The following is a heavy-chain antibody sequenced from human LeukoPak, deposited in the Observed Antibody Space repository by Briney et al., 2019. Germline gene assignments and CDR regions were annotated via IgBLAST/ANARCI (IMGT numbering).Heavy chain of an antibody. V-gene: IGHV3-48*03. Sequence: PGGSLRLSCAASGFTFSSYEMNWVPQAPGKGLEWVSYISSSGSTIYYADSVKGRFTISRDNAKNSLYLQMNSLRAEDTAVYYCARESTAMVPFDYWGQGTLVTVSS. CDR3: ARESTAMVPFDY. CDR1: GFTFSSYE. CDR2: ISSSGSTI. J-gene: IGHJ4*02. D-gene: IGHD5-18*01.